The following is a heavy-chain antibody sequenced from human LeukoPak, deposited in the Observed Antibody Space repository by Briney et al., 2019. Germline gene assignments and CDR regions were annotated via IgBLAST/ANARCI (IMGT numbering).Heavy chain of an antibody. CDR3: ARLELSHTLPVDY. CDR1: GGSISSGGYY. D-gene: IGHD1-7*01. V-gene: IGHV4-30-2*01. J-gene: IGHJ4*02. Sequence: SETLSLTCTVPGGSISSGGYYWSWIRQPPGKGLEWIGYIYHSGSTYYNPSLKSRVTISVDRSKNQFSLKLSSVTAADTAVYYCARLELSHTLPVDYWGQGTLVTVSS. CDR2: IYHSGST.